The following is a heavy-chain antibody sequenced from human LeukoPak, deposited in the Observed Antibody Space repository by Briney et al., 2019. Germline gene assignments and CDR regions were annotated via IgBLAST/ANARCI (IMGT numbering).Heavy chain of an antibody. CDR3: AKEKIVVVSYYYGMDV. D-gene: IGHD3-22*01. V-gene: IGHV3-23*01. Sequence: GSLRLSCAASGFTFSSYAMSWVRQAPGKGLEWVSAISGSGGSTYYADSVKGRFTISRDNSKNTLYLQMNSLRAEDTAVYYCAKEKIVVVSYYYGMDVWGQGTTVTVSS. CDR1: GFTFSSYA. J-gene: IGHJ6*02. CDR2: ISGSGGST.